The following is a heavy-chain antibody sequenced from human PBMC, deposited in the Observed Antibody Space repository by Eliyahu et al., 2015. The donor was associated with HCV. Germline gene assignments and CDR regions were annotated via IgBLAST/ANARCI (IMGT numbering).Heavy chain of an antibody. J-gene: IGHJ5*02. Sequence: EVQLVESGGGLVQPGRSLRXSCAASXFTFDDYAMHWVRQVSGKGLEWVSGISWNSGSIGYADSVKGRFTISRDNAKNSLYLQMNSLRAEDTALYYCAKGVYSNYLYWFDTWGQGTLVTVSS. CDR1: XFTFDDYA. CDR2: ISWNSGSI. V-gene: IGHV3-9*01. D-gene: IGHD4-11*01. CDR3: AKGVYSNYLYWFDT.